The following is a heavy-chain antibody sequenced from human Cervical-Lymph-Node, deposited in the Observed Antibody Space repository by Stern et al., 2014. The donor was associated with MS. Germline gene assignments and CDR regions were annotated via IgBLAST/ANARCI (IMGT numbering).Heavy chain of an antibody. CDR1: GGSISSTSYF. CDR3: ARERVFMDCGDDCYNWYFDL. V-gene: IGHV4-61*02. D-gene: IGHD2-21*02. CDR2: IYSSGTS. Sequence: QVQLQESGPGLVKPSQTLSLTCTVSGGSISSTSYFWTWIRQPAGKGLEWIGRIYSSGTSNYNPSLKSRVTISVDTSQNQFSLKMSSVTAADTAVYYCARERVFMDCGDDCYNWYFDLWGRGTLVTVSS. J-gene: IGHJ2*01.